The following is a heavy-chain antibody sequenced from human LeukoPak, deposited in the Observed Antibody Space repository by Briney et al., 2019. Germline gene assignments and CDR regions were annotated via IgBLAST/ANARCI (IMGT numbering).Heavy chain of an antibody. CDR3: AKDHAVVVVAATLDGDY. D-gene: IGHD2-15*01. Sequence: GGYLRLSCAASGFTFSSYGMHWVRQAPGKGLEWVAFIRYDGSNKYYADSVKGRFTISRDNSKNTLYLQMNSLRAEDTAVYYCAKDHAVVVVAATLDGDYWGQGTLVTVSS. CDR1: GFTFSSYG. J-gene: IGHJ4*02. CDR2: IRYDGSNK. V-gene: IGHV3-30*02.